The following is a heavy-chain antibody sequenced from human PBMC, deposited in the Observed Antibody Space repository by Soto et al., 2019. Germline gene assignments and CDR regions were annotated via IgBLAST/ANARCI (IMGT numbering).Heavy chain of an antibody. CDR1: GGTFSSYT. Sequence: QVQLVQSGAEVKKPGSSVKVSCKASGGTFSSYTISWVRQAPGQRLEWMGRIIPILGIANYAQKFQGRVTITPDKTTSTAYMELGSLRSEDTGVYFCARDARSSFDGFDPWGQGTLVTVSS. CDR2: IIPILGIA. D-gene: IGHD3-9*01. J-gene: IGHJ5*02. V-gene: IGHV1-69*08. CDR3: ARDARSSFDGFDP.